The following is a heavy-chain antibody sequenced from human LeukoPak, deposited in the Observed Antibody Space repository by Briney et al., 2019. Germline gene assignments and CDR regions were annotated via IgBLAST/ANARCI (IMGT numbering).Heavy chain of an antibody. Sequence: GGSLRLSCAASGFTFSSYGMHWVRQAPGKGLEWVAFIRYDGSNKQYADSVKGRFIISRDNSKNTLYLQVSSLRAEDTAVYYCAKVYEYGDHDWFDSWGQGTLVTVSS. D-gene: IGHD4/OR15-4a*01. CDR1: GFTFSSYG. V-gene: IGHV3-30*02. CDR3: AKVYEYGDHDWFDS. J-gene: IGHJ5*01. CDR2: IRYDGSNK.